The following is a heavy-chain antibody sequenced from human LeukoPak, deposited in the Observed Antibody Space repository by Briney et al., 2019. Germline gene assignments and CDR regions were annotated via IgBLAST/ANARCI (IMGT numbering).Heavy chain of an antibody. V-gene: IGHV3-20*04. Sequence: GGSLRLSCAVSGITLSNYGMSWVRQAPGKGLEWVSGINWNGGSTGYADSVKGRFTISRDNAKNSLYLQMNSLRAEDTALYYCARVVPATYSSSWYYFDYWGQGTLVTVSS. CDR1: GITLSNYG. CDR3: ARVVPATYSSSWYYFDY. D-gene: IGHD6-13*01. CDR2: INWNGGST. J-gene: IGHJ4*02.